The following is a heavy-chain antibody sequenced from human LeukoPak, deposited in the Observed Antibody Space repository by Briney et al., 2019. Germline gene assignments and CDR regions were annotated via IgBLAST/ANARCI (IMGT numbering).Heavy chain of an antibody. V-gene: IGHV4-61*02. Sequence: SETLSLTCTVSGGSISSGSYYWSWIRQPAGKGLEWIGRIYTSGSTNYNPSLKSRVTISVDTSKNQFSLKLSSVTAADTAVYYCVRIFGYYQEAMDVWGPGITVTVSS. J-gene: IGHJ6*02. D-gene: IGHD3-3*01. CDR2: IYTSGST. CDR3: VRIFGYYQEAMDV. CDR1: GGSISSGSYY.